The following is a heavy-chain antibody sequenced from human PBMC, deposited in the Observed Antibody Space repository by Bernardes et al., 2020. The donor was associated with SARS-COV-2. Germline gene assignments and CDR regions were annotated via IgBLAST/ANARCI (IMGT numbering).Heavy chain of an antibody. Sequence: SETLSLTCIVSGGSISSSSYYWGWIRQPPGKGLEWIGTIYYTGSTYYNPSLKSRVTISVDTSKNQFSLKLSSVTAADTAVYYCARQGLGRLLLFRPAQGSNWFDPWGQGTLVTVSS. CDR1: GGSISSSSYY. D-gene: IGHD3-10*01. CDR3: ARQGLGRLLLFRPAQGSNWFDP. J-gene: IGHJ5*02. CDR2: IYYTGST. V-gene: IGHV4-39*01.